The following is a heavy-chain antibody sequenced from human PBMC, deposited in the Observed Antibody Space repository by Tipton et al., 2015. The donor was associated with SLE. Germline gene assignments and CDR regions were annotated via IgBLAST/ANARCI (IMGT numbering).Heavy chain of an antibody. V-gene: IGHV4-38-2*01. CDR2: LYFGGNT. Sequence: LRLSCAVSGYPINTDYYWGWIRQPPGKGPEWIGSLYFGGNTYYNPSLKSRVTISLDTSKNQFSLKLNSVTAADTALYYCVRVIVPASRGAFDIWGQGTMVTVSS. CDR3: VRVIVPASRGAFDI. D-gene: IGHD2-2*01. CDR1: GYPINTDYY. J-gene: IGHJ3*02.